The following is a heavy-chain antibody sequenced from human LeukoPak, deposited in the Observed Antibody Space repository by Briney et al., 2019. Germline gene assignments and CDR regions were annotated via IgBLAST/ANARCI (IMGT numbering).Heavy chain of an antibody. Sequence: ASVKVSCKASGYTFTSYGISWVRQAPGQGLEWMGWISAYNGNTNYAQKLQGRVTMTTDTSTSTAYMELRSLRSDDTAVYYCAREYCSSTSCYLVGYYYYYGMDVWGQGTTVTVSS. D-gene: IGHD2-2*01. J-gene: IGHJ6*02. CDR3: AREYCSSTSCYLVGYYYYYGMDV. CDR1: GYTFTSYG. CDR2: ISAYNGNT. V-gene: IGHV1-18*01.